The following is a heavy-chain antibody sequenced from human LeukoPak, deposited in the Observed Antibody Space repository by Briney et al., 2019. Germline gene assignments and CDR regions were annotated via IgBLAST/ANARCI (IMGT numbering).Heavy chain of an antibody. CDR1: GFTFSSYS. CDR3: ARGDFDF. V-gene: IGHV3-21*04. Sequence: GGSLRLSCAASGFTFSSYSMNWVRQAPGKGLEWVSSISSSSSYIYYADSVKGRFTISRDNAENSVSLQMSSLGAEDTALYYCARGDFDFWGQGTLVTVSS. CDR2: ISSSSSYI. J-gene: IGHJ4*02.